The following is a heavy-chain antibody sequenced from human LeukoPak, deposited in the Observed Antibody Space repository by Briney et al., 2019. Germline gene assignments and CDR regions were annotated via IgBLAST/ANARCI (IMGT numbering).Heavy chain of an antibody. CDR2: IIPIFGTA. D-gene: IGHD5-12*01. J-gene: IGHJ6*03. Sequence: SVKVSCKASGGTFSSYAISWVRQAPGQGLEWMGGIIPIFGTANYAQKFQGRVTITADESTSTAYMELSSLRSEDTAVYYCARGASGYDGAWYYYYYMDVWGKGTTVTISS. CDR3: ARGASGYDGAWYYYYYMDV. CDR1: GGTFSSYA. V-gene: IGHV1-69*13.